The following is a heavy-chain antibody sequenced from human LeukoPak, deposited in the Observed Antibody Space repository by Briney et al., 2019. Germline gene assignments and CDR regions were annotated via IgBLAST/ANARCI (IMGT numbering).Heavy chain of an antibody. CDR2: INPSGGST. D-gene: IGHD3-22*01. Sequence: ASVKVSCKASGYTFTSYYMHWVRQAPGQGLEWMGIINPSGGSTSYAQKFQGRVTMTRDTSTSTVYMELSSLRSEDTAVYYCARDPPTYYYDTEEGAYRWGQGTLATVSS. J-gene: IGHJ4*02. CDR1: GYTFTSYY. CDR3: ARDPPTYYYDTEEGAYR. V-gene: IGHV1-46*01.